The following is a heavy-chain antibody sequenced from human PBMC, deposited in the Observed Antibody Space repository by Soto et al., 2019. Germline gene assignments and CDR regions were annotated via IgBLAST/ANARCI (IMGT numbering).Heavy chain of an antibody. Sequence: QVQLVQSGAEVKNPGASVKVSCKPSGYTFTRYGIAWPRQAPGQGLEWMGWINTYNGNTNYAQNVQGRVTLTTDTSTSTAYMELRSLRSNDTAIYYCAMVDVYVTPSPQDVWGQGTTVIVSS. CDR2: INTYNGNT. V-gene: IGHV1-18*01. CDR1: GYTFTRYG. J-gene: IGHJ6*02. D-gene: IGHD3-16*01. CDR3: AMVDVYVTPSPQDV.